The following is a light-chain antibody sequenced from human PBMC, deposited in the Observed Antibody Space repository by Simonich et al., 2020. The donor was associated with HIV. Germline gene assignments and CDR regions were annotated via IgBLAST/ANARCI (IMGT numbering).Light chain of an antibody. CDR2: GAS. CDR1: QSVLYSSNSKNY. CDR3: QQYYGTPYT. J-gene: IGKJ2*01. V-gene: IGKV4-1*01. Sequence: DIVMTQSPDSLAVSLGERATINCKSSQSVLYSSNSKNYLVWYQQKPGQPPKLLIYGASTRESGVPDRFSGTGSGTDFTLTISSLQAEDVAIYYCQQYYGTPYTFGRGTKLEIK.